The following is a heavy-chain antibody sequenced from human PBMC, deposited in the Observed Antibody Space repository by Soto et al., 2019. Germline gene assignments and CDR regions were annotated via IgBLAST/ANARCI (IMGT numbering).Heavy chain of an antibody. CDR1: GYTFTSYG. J-gene: IGHJ4*02. CDR2: ISAHNGNT. CDR3: ARGRYGDY. D-gene: IGHD1-1*01. V-gene: IGHV1-18*01. Sequence: QVHLVQSGAEVKKPGASVKVSCKASGYTFTSYGITWVRQAPGQGLEWMGWISAHNGNTDYAQKLQGRVIVTRDTSTSTAYMELRSRIADDTAVYYCARGRYGDYWGQGALVKVSS.